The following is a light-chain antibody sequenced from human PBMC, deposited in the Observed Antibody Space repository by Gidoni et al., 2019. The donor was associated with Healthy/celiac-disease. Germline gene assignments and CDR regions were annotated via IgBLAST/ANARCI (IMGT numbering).Light chain of an antibody. V-gene: IGKV1-9*01. CDR3: QQLTSYPLT. J-gene: IGKJ3*01. CDR2: AAS. Sequence: DIQLTQAPSFLSASVGDRVTITCRDSQGISSYLAWYQHTLGKAPKLRIYAASTLQSGVPSRFSGSGSGTEFTLTISSLQPEDFATYYCQQLTSYPLTFGPGTKVDIK. CDR1: QGISSY.